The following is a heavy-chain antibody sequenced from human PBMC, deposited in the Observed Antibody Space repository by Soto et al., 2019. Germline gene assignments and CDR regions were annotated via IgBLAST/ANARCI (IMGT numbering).Heavy chain of an antibody. J-gene: IGHJ6*03. V-gene: IGHV6-1*01. D-gene: IGHD1-7*01. CDR3: AGTTSYQWYYMDV. Sequence: PSQTLSLTCVISGDSVSSNSAAWNWIRQSPSRGLEWLGRTYYRSRWYNDYAVPVRSRITVNADTSKNQFSLQLTSVTPEDTAVYYCAGTTSYQWYYMDVWGKGTTVNVSS. CDR2: TYYRSRWYN. CDR1: GDSVSSNSAA.